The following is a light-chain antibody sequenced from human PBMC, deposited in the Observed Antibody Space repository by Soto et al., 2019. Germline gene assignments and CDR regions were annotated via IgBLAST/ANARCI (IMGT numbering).Light chain of an antibody. CDR3: QQYYTYST. Sequence: DIPMTQSPSTLSGSVGDRVTITCRASQTISSWLAWYQQKPGKAPKLLIYKASTLKSGVPSRFSGSGSGTEFTLTISSLQPDDFSSYYCQQYYTYSTFGQGTKVEIK. CDR2: KAS. CDR1: QTISSW. V-gene: IGKV1-5*03. J-gene: IGKJ1*01.